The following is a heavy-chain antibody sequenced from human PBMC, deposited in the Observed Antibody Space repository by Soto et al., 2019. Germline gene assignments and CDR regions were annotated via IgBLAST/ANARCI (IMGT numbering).Heavy chain of an antibody. D-gene: IGHD4-17*01. CDR2: ISYDGSNK. J-gene: IGHJ4*02. CDR1: GFTFSSYG. V-gene: IGHV3-30*03. CDR3: EQYGDHYDY. Sequence: QVQLVESGGGVVQPGRSLRLSCAASGFTFSSYGMHWVRQAPGKGLEWVAVISYDGSNKYYADSVKGRFTISKDNSKITMNLQMNSLRAEDNAVYYWEQYGDHYDYWGQGTLVTVSS.